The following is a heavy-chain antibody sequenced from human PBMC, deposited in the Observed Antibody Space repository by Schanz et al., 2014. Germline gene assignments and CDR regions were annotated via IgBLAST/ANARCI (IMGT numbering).Heavy chain of an antibody. J-gene: IGHJ3*02. D-gene: IGHD2-8*01. V-gene: IGHV3-11*06. CDR3: ARDMLRRYGALEI. CDR2: VSSNNIYT. Sequence: QVQLVESGGGLVKPGGSLGLSCTASGLTFGDIYITGIRQAPGKGLEWVSYVSSNNIYTKYADSVRGRFTISRDNAKNSLFLQMNSLRADDTAVYYCARDMLRRYGALEIWGRGTMVTVSS. CDR1: GLTFGDIY.